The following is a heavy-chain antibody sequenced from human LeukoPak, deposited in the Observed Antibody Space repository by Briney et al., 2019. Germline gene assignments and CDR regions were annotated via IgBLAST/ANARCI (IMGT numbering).Heavy chain of an antibody. CDR1: GFTFSIYA. CDR3: VRDRGGSGWYYFDY. J-gene: IGHJ4*02. V-gene: IGHV3-64*01. Sequence: GGSLRLSCAASGFTFSIYAMHWVRQGPGKGLEHVSGISYNVSQTYYGNSVKDRFTISRDNAKNTVYLQMASLRVDDMAVYYCVRDRGGSGWYYFDYWGQGILVTVSS. D-gene: IGHD6-19*01. CDR2: ISYNVSQT.